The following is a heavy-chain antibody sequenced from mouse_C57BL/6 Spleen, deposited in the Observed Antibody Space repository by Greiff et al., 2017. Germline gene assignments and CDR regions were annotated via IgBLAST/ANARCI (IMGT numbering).Heavy chain of an antibody. CDR2: IYPGSGST. J-gene: IGHJ4*01. CDR1: GYTFTSYW. CDR3: ARRTGNFYYAMDY. V-gene: IGHV1-55*01. D-gene: IGHD2-1*01. Sequence: QVQLQQSGAELMKPGASVKMSCKASGYTFTSYWITWVKQRPGQGLEWIGDIYPGSGSTNYNEKFKGKATLTVDTSSSTAYMQLSSLTSEDSAVYYCARRTGNFYYAMDYWGQGTSVTVSS.